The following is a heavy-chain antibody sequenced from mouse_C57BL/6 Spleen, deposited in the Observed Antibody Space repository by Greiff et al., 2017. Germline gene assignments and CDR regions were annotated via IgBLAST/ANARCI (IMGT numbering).Heavy chain of an antibody. CDR2: INPNNGGT. CDR3: ARSGGLRGLFAY. CDR1: GYTFTDYY. V-gene: IGHV1-26*01. J-gene: IGHJ3*01. D-gene: IGHD2-4*01. Sequence: EVQLQQSGPELVKPGASVKISCKASGYTFTDYYMNWVKQSHGKSLEWIGDINPNNGGTSYNQKFKGKATLTVDKSSSTAYMELRSLTSEDSAVYYCARSGGLRGLFAYWGQGTLVTVSA.